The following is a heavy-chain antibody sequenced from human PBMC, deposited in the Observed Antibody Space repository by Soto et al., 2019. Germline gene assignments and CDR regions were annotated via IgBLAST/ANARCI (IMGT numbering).Heavy chain of an antibody. V-gene: IGHV3-33*01. J-gene: IGHJ6*02. Sequence: RGPLRLSAVGLGFTFSSDRMHWVRQAPGKGLEWVAVIRYEGSNKSYAASANGRFTISRDNSNHTLYLQMNSLRDEDTAVYYCARGQGDLWRGYYKYCYYGMDVWGQGTTVTVSS. CDR3: ARGQGDLWRGYYKYCYYGMDV. CDR1: GFTFSSDR. CDR2: IRYEGSNK. D-gene: IGHD3-3*01.